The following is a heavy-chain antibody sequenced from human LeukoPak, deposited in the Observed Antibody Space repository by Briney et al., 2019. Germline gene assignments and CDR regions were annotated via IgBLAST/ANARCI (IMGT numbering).Heavy chain of an antibody. Sequence: ASVKVSSKAAGYTFTSYDINWVRQATGQGLEWMGCMNPNNGNADYAQNFQGRVTMTRNTSISTAYMELSSQRSEDTAVYYCARAEPYYDFWSGYTSPGYYYGMDVWGQGTTVTVSS. CDR2: MNPNNGNA. CDR3: ARAEPYYDFWSGYTSPGYYYGMDV. V-gene: IGHV1-8*01. D-gene: IGHD3-3*01. CDR1: GYTFTSYD. J-gene: IGHJ6*02.